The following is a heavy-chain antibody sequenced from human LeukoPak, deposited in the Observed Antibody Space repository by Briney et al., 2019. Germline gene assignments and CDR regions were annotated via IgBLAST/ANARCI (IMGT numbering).Heavy chain of an antibody. D-gene: IGHD1-26*01. J-gene: IGHJ4*02. CDR2: INPNSGGT. CDR3: ARAGATDVLDFDY. Sequence: GASVKVSCKASGYTFTGYYMHWVRQAPGQGLEWMGWINPNSGGTNYAQKFQGRVTMTRDTSISTAYMELSRLRSDDTAVYYCARAGATDVLDFDYWGQGTLVTVSS. CDR1: GYTFTGYY. V-gene: IGHV1-2*02.